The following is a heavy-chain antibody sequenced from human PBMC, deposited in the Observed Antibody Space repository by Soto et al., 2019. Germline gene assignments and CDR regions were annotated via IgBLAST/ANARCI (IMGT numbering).Heavy chain of an antibody. CDR3: ARESEDLTSNFDY. CDR2: ISSTTNYI. V-gene: IGHV3-21*06. Sequence: NWVRKSPGKGLSWVSSISSTTNYIYYGDSMKGRFTISRDNAKNSLYLEMNSLRAEDTAVYYCARESEDLTSNFDYWGQGLLV. J-gene: IGHJ4*02.